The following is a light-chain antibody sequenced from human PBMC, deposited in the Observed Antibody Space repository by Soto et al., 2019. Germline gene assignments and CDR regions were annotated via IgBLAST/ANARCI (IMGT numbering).Light chain of an antibody. Sequence: EIVLTQSPGTLSLSPGERATLSCRASQSVPSKYLAWYQQNPGQAPRLLIHGASNRASGIPDRFSGSGSGTDFTLTISRLEPEDFAVYYCQQYGSSPRTFGQGTKVDIK. J-gene: IGKJ1*01. CDR1: QSVPSKY. CDR3: QQYGSSPRT. CDR2: GAS. V-gene: IGKV3-20*01.